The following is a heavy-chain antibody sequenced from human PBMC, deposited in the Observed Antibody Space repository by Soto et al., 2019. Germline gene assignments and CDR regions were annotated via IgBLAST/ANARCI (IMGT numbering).Heavy chain of an antibody. Sequence: PGGSLRLSCAASGFTFSSYWMSWVRQAPGKGLEWVANIKQDGSEKYYVDSVKGRFTISRDNAKNSLYLQMNSLRAEDTAVYYCARDPIIAVPGPWSAFDIWGQGTMVTVSS. J-gene: IGHJ3*02. CDR2: IKQDGSEK. CDR3: ARDPIIAVPGPWSAFDI. CDR1: GFTFSSYW. D-gene: IGHD6-19*01. V-gene: IGHV3-7*01.